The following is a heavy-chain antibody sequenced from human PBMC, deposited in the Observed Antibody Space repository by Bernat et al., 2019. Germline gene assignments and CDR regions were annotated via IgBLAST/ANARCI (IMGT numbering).Heavy chain of an antibody. V-gene: IGHV3-33*01. CDR2: IWYDGSNK. Sequence: QVQLVESGGGVVQPGRSLRLSCAASGFTFSSYGMHWVRQAPGKGQEWVAVIWYDGSNKYYADSVKGRFTISRDNSKNTLYLQMNSLRAEDTAVYYCARESSDVDTAMAPLLDSMGFDPWGQGTLVTVSS. CDR1: GFTFSSYG. D-gene: IGHD5-18*01. J-gene: IGHJ5*02. CDR3: ARESSDVDTAMAPLLDSMGFDP.